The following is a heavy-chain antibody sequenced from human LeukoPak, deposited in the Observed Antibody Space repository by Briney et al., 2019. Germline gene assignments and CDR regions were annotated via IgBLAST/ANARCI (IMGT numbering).Heavy chain of an antibody. Sequence: PGGSLRLSCAASGFTFNSYGMHWVRQPPGEGLEWVAIISDDGINKYYGDSVRGRFTISRDNLKNTLYLQMDSLSAEDTAVYYCAKPTYDVSTGYSLGWDFHHWGQGTLVTVSS. CDR3: AKPTYDVSTGYSLGWDFHH. CDR2: ISDDGINK. J-gene: IGHJ4*02. V-gene: IGHV3-30*18. CDR1: GFTFNSYG. D-gene: IGHD3/OR15-3a*01.